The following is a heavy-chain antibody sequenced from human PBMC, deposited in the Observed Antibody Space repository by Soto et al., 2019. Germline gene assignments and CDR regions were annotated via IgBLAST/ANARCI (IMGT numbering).Heavy chain of an antibody. J-gene: IGHJ4*02. CDR1: GGSISSYY. Sequence: QVQLQESGPGLVKPSETLSLTCTVSGGSISSYYWSWIRQPPGKGLEWIGYIYYSGSTNYNPSLKSRVTIPVDTSKNQFSLKLSSVTAADTAVYYCATSYYYDSSGPTSLFDYWGQGTLVTVSS. V-gene: IGHV4-59*08. CDR3: ATSYYYDSSGPTSLFDY. CDR2: IYYSGST. D-gene: IGHD3-22*01.